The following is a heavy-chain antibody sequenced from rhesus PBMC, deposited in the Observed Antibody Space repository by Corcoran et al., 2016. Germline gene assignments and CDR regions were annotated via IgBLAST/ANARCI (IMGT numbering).Heavy chain of an antibody. Sequence: DVQLVESGGGLVKPGGSLRLSCVASGFTFSGYEMHWVRQAPGKGLEWVSVIRESGGTIYEPDFVTGRFTISSNNAKNALFRQNNSLRAGDTAVYYCTRARGGGGYSNYDYWGQGVLVSVSS. D-gene: IGHD5-24*01. CDR2: IRESGGTI. CDR3: TRARGGGGYSNYDY. V-gene: IGHV3-100*02. J-gene: IGHJ4*01. CDR1: GFTFSGYE.